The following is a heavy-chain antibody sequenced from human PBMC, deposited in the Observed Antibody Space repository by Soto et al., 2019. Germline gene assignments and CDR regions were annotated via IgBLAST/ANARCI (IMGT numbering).Heavy chain of an antibody. V-gene: IGHV1-69*02. CDR3: AKARAQYYDFWSGYPVDY. D-gene: IGHD3-3*01. CDR1: GGTFSSYT. Sequence: ASVKVSCKASGGTFSSYTISWVRQAPGQGLEWMGRIIPILGIANYAQKFQGRVTITADKSTSTAYMELSSLRAEDTAVYYCAKARAQYYDFWSGYPVDYWGQGTLVTVSS. CDR2: IIPILGIA. J-gene: IGHJ4*02.